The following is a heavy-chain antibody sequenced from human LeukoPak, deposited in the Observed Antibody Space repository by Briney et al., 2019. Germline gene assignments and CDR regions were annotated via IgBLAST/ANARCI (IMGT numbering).Heavy chain of an antibody. CDR3: ARLDDSGGYYSHFDY. CDR2: IYPGDSDT. CDR1: GYNFTSYW. Sequence: GESLKISCKGSGYNFTSYWIGWVSQMPGKGLEWMGIIYPGDSDTRYSPSFQGQVTISADKSISTAYLQWSSLKASDTAMYYCARLDDSGGYYSHFDYWGQGTLVTVSS. D-gene: IGHD3-22*01. J-gene: IGHJ4*02. V-gene: IGHV5-51*01.